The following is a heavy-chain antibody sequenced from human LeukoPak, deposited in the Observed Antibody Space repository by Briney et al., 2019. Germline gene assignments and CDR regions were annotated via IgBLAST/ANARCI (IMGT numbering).Heavy chain of an antibody. Sequence: GASVKVSCKASGYTFTNYYIHWVRQAPGQGLEWMAIINPSDGSTSYAQKFQGRVTVTRDMSTSTVYMEMSSLRSEDTAVYYCVRDNSVLYSFAYYDAFDVWGQGTMVTVSS. CDR2: INPSDGST. V-gene: IGHV1-46*01. CDR1: GYTFTNYY. J-gene: IGHJ3*01. D-gene: IGHD1-26*01. CDR3: VRDNSVLYSFAYYDAFDV.